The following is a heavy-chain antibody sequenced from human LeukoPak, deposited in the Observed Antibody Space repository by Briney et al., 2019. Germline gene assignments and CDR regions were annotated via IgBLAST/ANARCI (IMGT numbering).Heavy chain of an antibody. V-gene: IGHV1-18*01. Sequence: GASVEVSCKASGYTFTSYDISWVRQAPGQGLEWMGWISAYNGNTNYAQKLQGRVTMTTDTSTSTAYMELRSLRSDDTAVYYCARVYSYSSGSLFPGGMDVWGQGTTVTVSS. J-gene: IGHJ6*02. CDR1: GYTFTSYD. CDR2: ISAYNGNT. CDR3: ARVYSYSSGSLFPGGMDV. D-gene: IGHD6-19*01.